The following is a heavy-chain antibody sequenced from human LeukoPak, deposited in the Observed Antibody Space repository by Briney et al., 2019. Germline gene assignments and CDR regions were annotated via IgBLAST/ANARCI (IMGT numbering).Heavy chain of an antibody. CDR1: GFRFSDYP. D-gene: IGHD5-12*01. V-gene: IGHV3-23*01. Sequence: GGSLRLSCATSGFRFSDYPMNWVRQAPGKGLEWVSSISGSGGTTYYADSVKGRFTISRDNSKNTLYLQMDSLRAEDTAVYYRAKDPYRASSGLVDYWGQGTLVTVSS. J-gene: IGHJ4*02. CDR2: ISGSGGTT. CDR3: AKDPYRASSGLVDY.